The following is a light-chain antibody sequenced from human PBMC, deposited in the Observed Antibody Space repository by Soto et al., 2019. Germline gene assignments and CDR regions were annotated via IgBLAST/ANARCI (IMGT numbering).Light chain of an antibody. CDR3: QQYGISPLT. CDR2: GTS. J-gene: IGKJ4*01. CDR1: QSVSSSY. Sequence: EIVLTQSPGTLSLSPGERATLSCRASQSVSSSYLAWYQQKPGQAPRLLISGTSSRATGIPDRFSGGGSGTDFTLTISRLEPEDFAVYFCQQYGISPLTFGGGTKVEIK. V-gene: IGKV3-20*01.